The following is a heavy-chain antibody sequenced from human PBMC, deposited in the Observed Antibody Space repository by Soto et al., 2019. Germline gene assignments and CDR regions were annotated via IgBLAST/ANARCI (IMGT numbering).Heavy chain of an antibody. D-gene: IGHD6-13*01. Sequence: GGSLRLSCAASGFTFSSYAMSWVRQAPGKGLEWVSAISGSGGSTYYADSVRGRFTISRDNSKNTLYLQMNSLRAEDTAVYYCEYVANKQVATIDYWGQGTLVTVSS. CDR3: EYVANKQVATIDY. CDR2: ISGSGGST. CDR1: GFTFSSYA. V-gene: IGHV3-23*01. J-gene: IGHJ4*02.